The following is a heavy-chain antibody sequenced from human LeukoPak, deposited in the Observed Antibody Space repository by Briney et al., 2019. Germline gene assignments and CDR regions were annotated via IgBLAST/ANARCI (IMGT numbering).Heavy chain of an antibody. J-gene: IGHJ3*01. CDR1: GFTFSDGW. CDR3: TTDSGAFDV. CDR2: IKSKIDGEPR. D-gene: IGHD3-10*01. Sequence: GRSLRLSCAASGFTFSDGWMSWVRQVPGKGLEWVGRIKSKIDGEPREYAAPVEGRFSISRDDSKATVYLQMSGLRTEDTALYYCTTDSGAFDVWGRGTMVTVSS. V-gene: IGHV3-15*01.